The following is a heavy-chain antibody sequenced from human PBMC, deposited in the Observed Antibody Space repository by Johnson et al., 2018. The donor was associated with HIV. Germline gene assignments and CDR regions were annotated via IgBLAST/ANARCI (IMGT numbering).Heavy chain of an antibody. V-gene: IGHV3-30-3*01. CDR1: RFTFRSYA. Sequence: QVQLVESGGGVVRPGGSLRLSCAASRFTFRSYAMHWVRQAPGKGLEWVAVISYDGSNKYYADFVKGRFTISRDNSKNRLYLQMNSLRAEETAVYFCARGVKQQLSVVDAFDIWGQGTMVTVSS. CDR2: ISYDGSNK. CDR3: ARGVKQQLSVVDAFDI. D-gene: IGHD6-13*01. J-gene: IGHJ3*02.